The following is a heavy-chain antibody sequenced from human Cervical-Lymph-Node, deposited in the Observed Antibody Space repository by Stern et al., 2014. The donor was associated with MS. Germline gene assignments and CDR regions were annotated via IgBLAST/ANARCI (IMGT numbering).Heavy chain of an antibody. V-gene: IGHV1-18*01. D-gene: IGHD6-13*01. CDR2: ISGYDGNT. CDR3: ARDGTSSWPHYFDY. J-gene: IGHJ4*02. Sequence: QVQLVQSGTEVKKPGASVKVSCKASGYTFTSFGLSWVRQAPGQGLEWMGWISGYDGNTNYAEKVQDRVTMTTDTSTNTAYMELRSLKSDDTAVYYCARDGTSSWPHYFDYWGQGTLVTVSS. CDR1: GYTFTSFG.